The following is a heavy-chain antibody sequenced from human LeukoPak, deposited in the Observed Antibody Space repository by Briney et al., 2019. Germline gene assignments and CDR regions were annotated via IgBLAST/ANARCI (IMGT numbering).Heavy chain of an antibody. CDR2: IGTASDT. V-gene: IGHV3-13*01. CDR1: GFTFSSFD. Sequence: HPGGSLRLSCAASGFTFSSFDMHWVRQPTGQGLEWVSTIGTASDTYYPGSVEDRFTLSRDNAKNSLYLQMNSLTAGDTAVYYCARGPPRGKYYYMDVWGKGTTVTVSS. CDR3: ARGPPRGKYYYMDV. J-gene: IGHJ6*03. D-gene: IGHD1-1*01.